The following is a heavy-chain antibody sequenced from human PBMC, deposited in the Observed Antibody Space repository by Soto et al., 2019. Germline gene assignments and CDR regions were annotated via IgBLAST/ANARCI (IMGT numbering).Heavy chain of an antibody. CDR2: TIPMFGTP. V-gene: IGHV1-69*01. CDR3: ARPLRDRNYYYGMAV. CDR1: GGTFSKYA. Sequence: QVQLGQSGAEMQQPGASVRVSCKASGGTFSKYAFSWVRQAPGQGLEWLGGTIPMFGTPNYAQKFQGRVAISADESTATVYMELSSLRSEDPAAYFCARPLRDRNYYYGMAVWGQGTTVTVSS. J-gene: IGHJ6*02. D-gene: IGHD3-22*01.